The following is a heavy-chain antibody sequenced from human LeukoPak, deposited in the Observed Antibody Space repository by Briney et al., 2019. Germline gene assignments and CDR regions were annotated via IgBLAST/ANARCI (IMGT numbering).Heavy chain of an antibody. J-gene: IGHJ5*02. D-gene: IGHD4-23*01. CDR2: IYYSGST. V-gene: IGHV4-59*01. CDR3: ARLGGNSGDWFDP. CDR1: GGSISSYY. Sequence: SETLSLTCTVSGGSISSYYWSWIRQPPGKGLEWIGYIYYSGSTNYNPSLKSRVTISVDTPKNQFSLKLSSVTAADTAVYYCARLGGNSGDWFDPWGQGTLVTVSS.